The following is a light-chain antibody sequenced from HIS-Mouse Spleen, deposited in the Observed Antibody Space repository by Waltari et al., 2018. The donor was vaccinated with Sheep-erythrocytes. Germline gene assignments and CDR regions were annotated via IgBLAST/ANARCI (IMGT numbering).Light chain of an antibody. CDR2: QDS. CDR1: KLGDKY. CDR3: QAWDSSTVV. J-gene: IGLJ2*01. V-gene: IGLV3-1*01. Sequence: SYELTQPPSVSVSPGQTASITCSGDKLGDKYVCWYQQKPGHSPVLVIYQDSKRPSGTPERFSGSNSGNTATLTISGTQAMDEADYYCQAWDSSTVVFGGGTKLTVL.